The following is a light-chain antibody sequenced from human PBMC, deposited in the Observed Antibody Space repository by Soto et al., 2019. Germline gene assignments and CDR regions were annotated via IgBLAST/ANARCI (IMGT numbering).Light chain of an antibody. CDR1: QNISIW. Sequence: DIHMTQSPSTLSASVGDRVTITCRASQNISIWLAWYQQKPGKAPNLLIYKTSSLETGVPSRFSGSGSGTEFTLTISSLQPDDFATYYCQHWHDYSWTFGQGTKVEVK. CDR3: QHWHDYSWT. V-gene: IGKV1-5*03. J-gene: IGKJ1*01. CDR2: KTS.